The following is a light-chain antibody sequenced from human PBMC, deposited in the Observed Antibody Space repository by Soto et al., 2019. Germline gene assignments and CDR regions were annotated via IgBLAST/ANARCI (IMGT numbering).Light chain of an antibody. CDR1: ISDVGGYNY. CDR2: EVS. V-gene: IGLV2-14*01. Sequence: QCLLSQPASVSGSRGQSIAISCTATISDVGGYNYVSWYQQHPVKAPKLMIYEVSKRPSGVSNRFSGSKSGNTASLTISGLQAEDEADYYCRSYTSSSTLVFGTGTKVTVL. CDR3: RSYTSSSTLV. J-gene: IGLJ1*01.